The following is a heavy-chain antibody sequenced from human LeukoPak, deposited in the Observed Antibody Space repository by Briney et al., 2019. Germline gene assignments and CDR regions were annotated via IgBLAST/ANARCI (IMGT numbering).Heavy chain of an antibody. CDR3: AKGCSNGPDSFDI. CDR2: ISDSGDST. D-gene: IGHD2-8*01. CDR1: GFAFSSQA. V-gene: IGHV3-23*01. J-gene: IGHJ3*02. Sequence: GGSLRLSCAASGFAFSSQAMGWVRQAPGKGLEWVSVISDSGDSTYYADSVKGRFTISRDNSKNTLYLQMISLRAEDTAVYYCAKGCSNGPDSFDIWGQGTMVTVSS.